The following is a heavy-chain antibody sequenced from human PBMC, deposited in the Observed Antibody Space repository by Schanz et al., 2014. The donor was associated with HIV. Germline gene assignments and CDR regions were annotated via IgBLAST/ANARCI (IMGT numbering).Heavy chain of an antibody. CDR2: IWYDGSNK. D-gene: IGHD5-18*01. V-gene: IGHV3-33*06. J-gene: IGHJ4*02. CDR3: AKASGNSYGTGYFDY. CDR1: GFTFSTSG. Sequence: QVQLVESGGGVVQPGRSLRLSCAASGFTFSTSGMHWVRQVPARGLEWVAMIWYDGSNKFYADSVKGRFTISRDNSKNTLYLDINSLGAEDTALYYCAKASGNSYGTGYFDYWGQGTLVTVSS.